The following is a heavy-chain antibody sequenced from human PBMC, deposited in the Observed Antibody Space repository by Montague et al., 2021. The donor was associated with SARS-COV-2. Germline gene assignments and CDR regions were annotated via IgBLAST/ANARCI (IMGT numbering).Heavy chain of an antibody. D-gene: IGHD6-19*01. CDR2: IYYSGST. CDR3: ARVHFVSSGWYPDAFDI. V-gene: IGHV4-31*03. CDR1: GDSINSGGYY. J-gene: IGHJ3*02. Sequence: TLSLTCTVSGDSINSGGYYWSWIRQHPGKGLEWTGYIYYSGSTYYXPSLKSRLTISVDTSKNQFSLQLSSVTAADTAVYYCARVHFVSSGWYPDAFDIWGQGRMVTVSS.